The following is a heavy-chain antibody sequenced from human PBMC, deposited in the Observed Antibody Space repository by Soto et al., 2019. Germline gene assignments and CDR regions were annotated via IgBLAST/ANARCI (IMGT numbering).Heavy chain of an antibody. CDR1: GFTFSSYS. Sequence: EVQLVESGGGLVQPGGSLRLSCAASGFTFSSYSMNWVRQAPGKGLEWVSYISSSSSTIYYADSVKGRFTISRDNAKNSLYLQMNSRRDEDTAVYYCARDTIRPYYDFWIGYFDACDIWGQGTMVTVSS. D-gene: IGHD3-3*01. CDR3: ARDTIRPYYDFWIGYFDACDI. J-gene: IGHJ3*02. V-gene: IGHV3-48*02. CDR2: ISSSSSTI.